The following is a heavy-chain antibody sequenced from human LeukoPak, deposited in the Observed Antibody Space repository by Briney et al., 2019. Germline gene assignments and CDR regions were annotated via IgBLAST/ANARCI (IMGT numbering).Heavy chain of an antibody. J-gene: IGHJ4*02. CDR2: ISYDGSNK. D-gene: IGHD3-22*01. V-gene: IGHV3-30-3*01. CDR1: GFTFSSYA. Sequence: GGSLRLSCAASGFTFSSYAMHWVRQAPGKGLEWVAVISYDGSNKYYADSVKGRFTISRDNSKNTLYLQMNSLRAEDTAVYYCASLADSSGYYYYFDYWGQGTLVTVSS. CDR3: ASLADSSGYYYYFDY.